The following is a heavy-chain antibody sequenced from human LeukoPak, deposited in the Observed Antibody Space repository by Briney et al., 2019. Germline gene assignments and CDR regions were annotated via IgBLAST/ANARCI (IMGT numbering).Heavy chain of an antibody. CDR3: AKVIVGGTIPLSDY. CDR2: VGGSGGST. D-gene: IGHD1-26*01. Sequence: QPGGTLRLSCAASGFTFSSYAMSCVRQAPGERVEWVSAVGGSGGSTYYAVSAKGRLTISRDNSKNTLYLQMNSLRAEDTAVYYCAKVIVGGTIPLSDYCGQGTLVTVSS. J-gene: IGHJ4*02. V-gene: IGHV3-23*01. CDR1: GFTFSSYA.